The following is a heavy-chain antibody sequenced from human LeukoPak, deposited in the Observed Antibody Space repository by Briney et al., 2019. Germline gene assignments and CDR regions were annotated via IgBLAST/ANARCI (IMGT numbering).Heavy chain of an antibody. CDR1: GGSISNYY. CDR3: AREVRGVITNDYYYYGMDV. CDR2: IYDSGST. J-gene: IGHJ6*02. V-gene: IGHV4-59*01. D-gene: IGHD3-10*01. Sequence: PSETLSLTCTVSGGSISNYYWSWIRQPPGKGLEWIGYIYDSGSTNYNPSLKSRVTISVDTSRTQFSLKLNSVTAAGTAVYYCAREVRGVITNDYYYYGMDVWGQGTTVTVSS.